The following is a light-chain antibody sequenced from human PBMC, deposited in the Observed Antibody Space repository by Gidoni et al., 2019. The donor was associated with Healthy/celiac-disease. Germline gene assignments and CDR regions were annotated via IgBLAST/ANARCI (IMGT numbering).Light chain of an antibody. CDR1: SSNIGSNY. J-gene: IGLJ2*01. Sequence: QSVLTQPHSASATPGQRVTISCSGSSSNIGSNYVYWYQQLPGTAPKLLIYRNNQRPSGVPDRFSGSKSGTSASLAISGLRSEDEADYYCAAWDDSLSGVVFGGGTKLTVL. V-gene: IGLV1-47*01. CDR2: RNN. CDR3: AAWDDSLSGVV.